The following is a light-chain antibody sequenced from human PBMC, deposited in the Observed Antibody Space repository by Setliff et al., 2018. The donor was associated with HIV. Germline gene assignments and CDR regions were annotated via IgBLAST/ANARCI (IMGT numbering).Light chain of an antibody. CDR2: DVI. Sequence: QSVLTQPSSVSGSPGQSVTFSCSGSSRDIGAYNYVSWYQQHPGKAPKLIISDVIRRPSGVPDRFSGSKSGNTASLTISGLQAEDEAEYYCCSYAGNYRYIFGSGTKVTVL. CDR1: SRDIGAYNY. CDR3: CSYAGNYRYI. J-gene: IGLJ1*01. V-gene: IGLV2-11*01.